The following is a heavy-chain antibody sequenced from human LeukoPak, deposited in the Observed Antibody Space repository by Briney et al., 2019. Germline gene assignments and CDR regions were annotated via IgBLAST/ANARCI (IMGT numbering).Heavy chain of an antibody. CDR2: IYYSGST. V-gene: IGHV4-59*08. CDR3: ARQGLDISTYGMDV. D-gene: IGHD3-9*01. CDR1: GGSISSYY. Sequence: SETLSLTCTVSGGSISSYYWSWIRQPPGKGLEWIGYIYYSGSTNYNPSLKSRVTISVDTSKNQFSLKLSSVTAADTAVYYCARQGLDISTYGMDVWGQGTTDTVS. J-gene: IGHJ6*02.